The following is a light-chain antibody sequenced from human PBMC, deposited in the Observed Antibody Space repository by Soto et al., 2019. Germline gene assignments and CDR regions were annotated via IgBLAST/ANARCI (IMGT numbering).Light chain of an antibody. J-gene: IGKJ4*01. Sequence: IHLTQSDSTLSASLGYRVTITCRASQSISSWLAWYQQKPGKAPKLLIYDASSLESGVPSRFSGSGSGTEFTLTINSLQPDDFAPYCCQQLNSYPLTFGEGAKVDIK. CDR1: QSISSW. CDR3: QQLNSYPLT. CDR2: DAS. V-gene: IGKV1-5*01.